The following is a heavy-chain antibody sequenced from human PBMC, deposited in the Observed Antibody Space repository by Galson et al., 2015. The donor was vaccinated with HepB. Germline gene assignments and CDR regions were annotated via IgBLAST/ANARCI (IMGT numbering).Heavy chain of an antibody. CDR2: ISSSSSTI. V-gene: IGHV3-48*01. J-gene: IGHJ6*02. CDR1: GFTFSSYS. Sequence: SLRLSCAASGFTFSSYSMNWVRQAPGKGLEWVSYISSSSSTIYYADSVKGRFTISRDNAKNSLYLQMNSLRAEDTAVYYCAGGDYYGSGSLYAWEYYYGMDVWGQGTTVTVSS. CDR3: AGGDYYGSGSLYAWEYYYGMDV. D-gene: IGHD3-10*01.